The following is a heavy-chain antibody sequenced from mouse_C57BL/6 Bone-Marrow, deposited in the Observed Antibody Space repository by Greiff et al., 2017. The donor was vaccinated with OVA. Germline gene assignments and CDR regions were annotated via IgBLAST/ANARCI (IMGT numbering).Heavy chain of an antibody. D-gene: IGHD1-1*01. CDR3: ARSVTTVVATMRYFDV. CDR1: GYTFTDYA. V-gene: IGHV1-67*01. Sequence: QVQLQQSGPELVRPGVSVKISCKGSGYTFTDYAMHWVKQSHAKSLEWIGVISTYYGDASYNKKFKDKATMTVDKSSSTAYMELARLTSEDSAVYYCARSVTTVVATMRYFDVWGTGTTVTVSS. CDR2: ISTYYGDA. J-gene: IGHJ1*03.